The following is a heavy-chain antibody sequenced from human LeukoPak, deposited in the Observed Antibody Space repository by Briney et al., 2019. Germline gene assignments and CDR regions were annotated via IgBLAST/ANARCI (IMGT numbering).Heavy chain of an antibody. J-gene: IGHJ4*02. D-gene: IGHD6-19*01. V-gene: IGHV1-8*01. CDR1: GYTFTSYD. CDR3: ARGRIAVAGIEWMGDDY. CDR2: MNPNSGNT. Sequence: ASVKVSCKASGYTFTSYDINWVRQATGQGLEWMGWMNPNSGNTGYAQKFQGRVTMTRNTSISTAYMELSSLRSEDTAVYYCARGRIAVAGIEWMGDDYWGQGTLVTVSS.